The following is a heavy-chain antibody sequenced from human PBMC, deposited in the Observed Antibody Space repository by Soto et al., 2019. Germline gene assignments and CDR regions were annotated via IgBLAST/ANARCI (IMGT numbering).Heavy chain of an antibody. CDR1: GFTFSSYG. CDR3: AKDLGWYSPTGLFDY. D-gene: IGHD6-19*01. V-gene: IGHV3-30*18. J-gene: IGHJ4*02. CDR2: ISYDGSNK. Sequence: GSLRLSCAASGFTFSSYGMHWVRQAPGKGLEWVAVISYDGSNKYYADSVKGRFTISRDNSKNTLYLQMNSLRAEDTAVYYCAKDLGWYSPTGLFDYWGQGTLVTVSS.